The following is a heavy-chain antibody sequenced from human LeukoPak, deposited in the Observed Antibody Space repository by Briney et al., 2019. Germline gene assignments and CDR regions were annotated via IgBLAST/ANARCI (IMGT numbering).Heavy chain of an antibody. V-gene: IGHV3-23*01. CDR2: MSGGGLST. Sequence: GGSLRLSCGAPASTIGTYAVTWVRQVPGKGLEWVSGMSGGGLSTYYARSVKGRFTISRDTSKNTFYLEMNSLGAEDTAVYHCAKRPVYNGGWYYFDYWGQGALVTVSS. J-gene: IGHJ4*02. D-gene: IGHD6-19*01. CDR3: AKRPVYNGGWYYFDY. CDR1: ASTIGTYA.